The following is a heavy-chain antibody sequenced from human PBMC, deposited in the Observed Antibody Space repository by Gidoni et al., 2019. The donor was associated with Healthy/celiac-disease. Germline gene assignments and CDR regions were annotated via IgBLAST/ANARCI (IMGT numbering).Heavy chain of an antibody. CDR1: GGSISSYY. CDR3: AREGWNYEVGYYYGMDV. J-gene: IGHJ6*02. D-gene: IGHD1-7*01. V-gene: IGHV4-59*01. Sequence: QVQLQESGPGLVKPSETRSLTCTVAGGSISSYYWRWIRQPPGKGLEWIGYIYYRGSTNYNPSLKSRVPISVDTSKTQFSLKLSSVTAADTAVYYCAREGWNYEVGYYYGMDVWGQGTTVTVSS. CDR2: IYYRGST.